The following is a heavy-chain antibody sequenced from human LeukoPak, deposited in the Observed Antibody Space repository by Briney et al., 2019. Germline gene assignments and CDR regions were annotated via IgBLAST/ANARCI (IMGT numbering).Heavy chain of an antibody. Sequence: GGSLRLSCAASGFTFSSYSMNWVRQAPGKGLEWVSSISSSSSYIYYADSVRGRFTISRDNAKNSLYLQMNSLRAEDTAVCYCAREYCSSTSCYSRNSGYWGQGTLVTVSS. CDR2: ISSSSSYI. CDR1: GFTFSSYS. J-gene: IGHJ4*02. CDR3: AREYCSSTSCYSRNSGY. V-gene: IGHV3-21*01. D-gene: IGHD2-2*01.